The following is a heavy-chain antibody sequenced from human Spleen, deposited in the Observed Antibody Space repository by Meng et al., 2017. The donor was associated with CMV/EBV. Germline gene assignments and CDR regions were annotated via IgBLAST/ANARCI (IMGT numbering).Heavy chain of an antibody. J-gene: IGHJ3*02. D-gene: IGHD3-22*01. CDR1: GFTFSSYG. Sequence: GESLKISCAASGFTFSSYGMHWVRQAPGKGLEWVAFIRYDGSNKYYADSVKGLFTISRDNSKNTLYLQMNSLRAEDTAVYYCAKGASSGYSDAFDIWGQGTMVTVSS. CDR3: AKGASSGYSDAFDI. CDR2: IRYDGSNK. V-gene: IGHV3-30*02.